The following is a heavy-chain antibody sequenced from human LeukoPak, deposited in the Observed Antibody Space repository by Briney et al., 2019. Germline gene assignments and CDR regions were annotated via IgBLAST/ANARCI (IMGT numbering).Heavy chain of an antibody. CDR2: INHSGST. CDR3: ARVNGSGSYPLYYYYYMGRSVPPSSDYYYMDV. V-gene: IGHV4-34*01. D-gene: IGHD3-10*01. Sequence: SETLSLTCAVYGGSFSGYYWSWIRQPPGKGLEWIGEINHSGSTNYNPSLKSRVTISVDTSKNQFSLKLSSVTAADTAVYYCARVNGSGSYPLYYYYYMGRSVPPSSDYYYMDVWGKGTTVTVSS. J-gene: IGHJ6*03. CDR1: GGSFSGYY.